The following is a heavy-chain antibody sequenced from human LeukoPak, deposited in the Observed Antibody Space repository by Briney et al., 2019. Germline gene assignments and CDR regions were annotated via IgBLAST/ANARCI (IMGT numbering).Heavy chain of an antibody. J-gene: IGHJ4*02. V-gene: IGHV3-21*01. CDR3: ARSLTTLTYEGY. CDR2: INSGSTYT. CDR1: GFTFCRYA. Sequence: GGSLRLSCAASGFTFCRYAMTWVRRAPGKGLEWVSSINSGSTYTYYTESVKGRFTVSRDNAKNSLFLQMNSLRAEDTAIYYCARSLTTLTYEGYWGQGTLVTVSS. D-gene: IGHD1-1*01.